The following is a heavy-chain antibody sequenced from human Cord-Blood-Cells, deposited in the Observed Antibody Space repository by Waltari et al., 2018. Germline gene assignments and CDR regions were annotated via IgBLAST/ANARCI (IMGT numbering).Heavy chain of an antibody. CDR1: GGSFSGYY. CDR2: INHSGST. V-gene: IGHV4-34*01. Sequence: QVQLQQWGAGLLKPSETLSLTCAVYGGSFSGYYWSWIRQPPGKGPEWIGEINHSGSTDYNPSLKSRVTISEAPSKTQFSPKLGSGTAADTAVYYCARVAIYYYGSGSYYDYWGQGTLVTVSS. CDR3: ARVAIYYYGSGSYYDY. J-gene: IGHJ4*02. D-gene: IGHD3-10*01.